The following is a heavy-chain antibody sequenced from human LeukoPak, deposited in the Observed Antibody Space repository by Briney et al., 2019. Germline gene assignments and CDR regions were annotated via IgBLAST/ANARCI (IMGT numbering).Heavy chain of an antibody. V-gene: IGHV5-51*01. CDR3: ARQQGSYPNSMDAFDI. D-gene: IGHD1-26*01. J-gene: IGHJ3*02. Sequence: GESLKISRKGSGYSFNSYWIGWVRQMPGEGLEWMGIIYPGDSDTRYSPSFQGQVTISADKSISTAYLQWSSLKASDTAMYYCARQQGSYPNSMDAFDIWGQGTMVTVSS. CDR1: GYSFNSYW. CDR2: IYPGDSDT.